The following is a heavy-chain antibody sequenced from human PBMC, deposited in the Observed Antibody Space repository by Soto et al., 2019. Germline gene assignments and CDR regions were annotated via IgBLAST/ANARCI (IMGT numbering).Heavy chain of an antibody. J-gene: IGHJ4*02. CDR2: IIPILGIA. CDR3: QLGTRIAAAGTVDY. CDR1: GGTFSSYT. V-gene: IGHV1-69*02. Sequence: GASVKVSCKASGGTFSSYTISWVRQAPGQGLEWMGRIIPILGIANYAQKFQGRVTITADKSTSTAYMELSSLRSEDTAVYYCQLGTRIAAAGTVDYWGQGTLVTVSS. D-gene: IGHD6-13*01.